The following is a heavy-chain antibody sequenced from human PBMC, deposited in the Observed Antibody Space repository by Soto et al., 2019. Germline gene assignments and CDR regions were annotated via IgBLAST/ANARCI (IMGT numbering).Heavy chain of an antibody. Sequence: ASVKVSCKASGYTFNSHAIHWVRQAPGQRPEWLGWINAGNGNTYYSEKFEGRVTFTMDTAATTVNMELTSLTSEDTAIYYCGRDQSGIGYYVDWFDPWGQGTLVTVSS. CDR3: GRDQSGIGYYVDWFDP. CDR1: GYTFNSHA. V-gene: IGHV1-3*01. CDR2: INAGNGNT. D-gene: IGHD3-10*02. J-gene: IGHJ5*02.